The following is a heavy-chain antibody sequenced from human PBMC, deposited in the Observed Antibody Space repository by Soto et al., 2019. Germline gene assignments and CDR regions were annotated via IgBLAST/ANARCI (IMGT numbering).Heavy chain of an antibody. D-gene: IGHD6-19*01. J-gene: IGHJ4*02. V-gene: IGHV4-59*01. CDR3: ARSNKQGSGWKGGFDA. CDR2: IFYGGHT. Sequence: WETLSLTCDVSGDFLTSYYWNWIRQSPGKGLEWIGYIFYGGHTNYNPSLRLRATISVDTSKNQFSLKLSSVTAADTAVYCCARSNKQGSGWKGGFDACGQGTMVTVFS. CDR1: GDFLTSYY.